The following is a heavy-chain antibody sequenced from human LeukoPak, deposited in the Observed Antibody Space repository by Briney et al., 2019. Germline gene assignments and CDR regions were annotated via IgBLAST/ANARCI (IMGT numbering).Heavy chain of an antibody. CDR1: GYIFTKHG. D-gene: IGHD3-10*01. Sequence: ASVKLSCKTSGYIFTKHGISWVRQAPGQGLEWMAWISGYNGDTRFAQNFQGRVTLTTDTSTNTGYMELRSLRSDDTAVYYCARAQLLWFGELFRATNWFDPWGQGTLVTVSS. CDR3: ARAQLLWFGELFRATNWFDP. CDR2: ISGYNGDT. V-gene: IGHV1-18*01. J-gene: IGHJ5*02.